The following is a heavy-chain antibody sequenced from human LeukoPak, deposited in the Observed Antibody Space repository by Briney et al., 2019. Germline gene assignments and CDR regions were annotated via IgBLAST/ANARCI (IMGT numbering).Heavy chain of an antibody. CDR3: ATHPLLDY. J-gene: IGHJ4*02. V-gene: IGHV4-39*01. Sequence: NPSETLSPTCTVSGDSIRRDNYYRGWIRQPPGKGLEWIGSIYYSGSTYYNPSLKSRVSISVDPSKSQFSLKLTSVTAADTAVYYCATHPLLDYWGQGSLVTVSS. CDR2: IYYSGST. CDR1: GDSIRRDNYY. D-gene: IGHD3-16*02.